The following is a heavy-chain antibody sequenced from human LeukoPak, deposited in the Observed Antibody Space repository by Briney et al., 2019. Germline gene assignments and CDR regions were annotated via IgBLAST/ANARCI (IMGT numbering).Heavy chain of an antibody. CDR3: ATGSGWYSPDY. D-gene: IGHD6-19*01. J-gene: IGHJ4*02. Sequence: SVKASFKASGFTFTNSPMQWVRQARGQRLEWIGWIVVGSGNTNYAQKFQERVTLTRDMSTSTAYMELRSLRSEDTAVYYCATGSGWYSPDYWGQGTLVTVSS. V-gene: IGHV1-58*02. CDR2: IVVGSGNT. CDR1: GFTFTNSP.